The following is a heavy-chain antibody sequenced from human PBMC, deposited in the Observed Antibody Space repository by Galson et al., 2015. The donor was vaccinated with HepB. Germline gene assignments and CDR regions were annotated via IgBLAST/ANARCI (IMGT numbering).Heavy chain of an antibody. J-gene: IGHJ1*01. D-gene: IGHD3-3*02. Sequence: ALAKPTQTLTLTCSFSGFSLSTSGVGVGWIRQPPGKALEWLALICWNDDKRYSPSLNSRLTITKDTSRNQVVLTMTNVDPVDTATYYCTHTMFHFWSGFYPSEYFHHWGQGTVVTVSS. CDR3: THTMFHFWSGFYPSEYFHH. CDR1: GFSLSTSGVG. V-gene: IGHV2-5*01. CDR2: ICWNDDK.